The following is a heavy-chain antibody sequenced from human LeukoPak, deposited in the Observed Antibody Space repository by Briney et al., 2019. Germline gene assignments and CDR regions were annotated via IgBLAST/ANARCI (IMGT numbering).Heavy chain of an antibody. D-gene: IGHD3-22*01. CDR2: IHYSGSA. CDR3: ARERDSNYYDSRGYSDAFDI. J-gene: IGHJ3*02. CDR1: GGSIRSGAYF. V-gene: IGHV4-31*03. Sequence: SETLSLTCTVSGGSIRSGAYFWSWIRQRPGKGLEWIVYIHYSGSAYYNPSLKSRITVSVDTTKNQFSLKLSSVTAADTAVYYCARERDSNYYDSRGYSDAFDIWGQGTMVTVSS.